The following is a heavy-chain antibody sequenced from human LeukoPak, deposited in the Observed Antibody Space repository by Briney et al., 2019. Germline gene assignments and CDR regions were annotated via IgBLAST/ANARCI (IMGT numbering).Heavy chain of an antibody. CDR2: IIPIFGTA. Sequence: GASVKVSCKASGGTFTSYAISWVRQAPGQGLEWMGRIIPIFGTANYAQKFQGRVTITTDESTSTAYMELSSLRSEDTAVYYCARDVQDGYIDYWGQGTLVTVSS. CDR1: GGTFTSYA. J-gene: IGHJ4*02. D-gene: IGHD5-24*01. V-gene: IGHV1-69*05. CDR3: ARDVQDGYIDY.